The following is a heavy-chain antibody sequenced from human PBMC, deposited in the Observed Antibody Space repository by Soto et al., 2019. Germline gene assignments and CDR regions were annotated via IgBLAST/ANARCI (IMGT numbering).Heavy chain of an antibody. V-gene: IGHV3-64*01. Sequence: EVQLAESGGGLAQPGGSLRLSFAASGFTLSVYALVWFRQAPGKGLEYVSGISSNGVGTYYANSVQGRFTISRDNSKNTVYLQMGSLRPEDMAVYYCARRARPDFYYMDVWGKGTTVTVSS. CDR2: ISSNGVGT. CDR1: GFTLSVYA. CDR3: ARRARPDFYYMDV. J-gene: IGHJ6*03. D-gene: IGHD6-6*01.